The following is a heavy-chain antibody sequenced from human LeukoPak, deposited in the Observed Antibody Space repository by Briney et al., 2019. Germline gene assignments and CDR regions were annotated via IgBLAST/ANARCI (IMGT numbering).Heavy chain of an antibody. CDR3: ASDSSGYHGGYYFDY. CDR1: GGSISSSSYY. D-gene: IGHD3-22*01. CDR2: IYYSGST. Sequence: SETLSLTCTVSGGSISSSSYYWGWIRQPPGKGLEWIGSIYYSGSTYYNPSLKSRVTISVDTSKNQFSLKLSSVTAADTAVYYCASDSSGYHGGYYFDYWGQGTLVTVSS. V-gene: IGHV4-39*07. J-gene: IGHJ4*02.